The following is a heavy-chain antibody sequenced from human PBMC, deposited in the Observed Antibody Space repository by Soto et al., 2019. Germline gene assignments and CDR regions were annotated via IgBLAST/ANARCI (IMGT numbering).Heavy chain of an antibody. CDR1: GYSFTSYW. D-gene: IGHD3-10*01. CDR2: IDPSDSYT. V-gene: IGHV5-10-1*01. CDR3: ATPFITMVRGVISPYYYGMDV. J-gene: IGHJ6*02. Sequence: GESLKISCKGSGYSFTSYWISWVRQMPGKGLEWMGRIDPSDSYTNYSPSFQGHVTISADKSISTAYLQWSSLKASDTAMYYCATPFITMVRGVISPYYYGMDVWGQGITVTVSS.